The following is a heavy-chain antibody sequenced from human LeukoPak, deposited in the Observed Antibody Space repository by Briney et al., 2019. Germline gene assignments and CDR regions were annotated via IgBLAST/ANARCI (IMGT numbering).Heavy chain of an antibody. D-gene: IGHD6-13*01. CDR2: IYNTGCT. J-gene: IGHJ5*02. Sequence: SGTLSLTCTVSGASISTTGYYWGWIRQPPGKGLEWLGSIYNTGCTYYNPSLKSRVTISVDTSKNQFSLKLNSVTAADTAVYYCARADTRAGTETNWFDPWGQGTLVTVSS. V-gene: IGHV4-39*07. CDR1: GASISTTGYY. CDR3: ARADTRAGTETNWFDP.